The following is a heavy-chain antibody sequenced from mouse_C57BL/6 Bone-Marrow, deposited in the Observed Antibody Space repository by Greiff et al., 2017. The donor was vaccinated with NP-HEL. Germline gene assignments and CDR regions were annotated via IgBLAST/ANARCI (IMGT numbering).Heavy chain of an antibody. CDR2: IDPENGDT. J-gene: IGHJ4*01. Sequence: VQLQQSGAELVRPGASVKLSCTASGFNIKDDYMHWVKQRPEQGLEWIGWIDPENGDTESASKFQGKATITADTSANTAYLQLSSLTSEDAAVYYCTGGYGNYCWYAMDYWGQGTSVTVSS. CDR3: TGGYGNYCWYAMDY. D-gene: IGHD2-1*01. CDR1: GFNIKDDY. V-gene: IGHV14-4*01.